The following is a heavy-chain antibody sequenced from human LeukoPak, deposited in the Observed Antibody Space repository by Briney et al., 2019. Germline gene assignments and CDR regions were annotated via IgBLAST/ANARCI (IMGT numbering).Heavy chain of an antibody. CDR2: MNPNSGNT. V-gene: IGHV1-8*01. D-gene: IGHD2-2*02. CDR3: ARVGCSSTSCYSRRRAAFDI. J-gene: IGHJ3*02. CDR1: GYTFTSYD. Sequence: ASVKVSCKASGYTFTSYDINWVRQATGQGLEWMGWMNPNSGNTGYAQKFQGRDTMTRNTSISTAYMELSSLRSEDTAVYYCARVGCSSTSCYSRRRAAFDIWGQGTMVTVSS.